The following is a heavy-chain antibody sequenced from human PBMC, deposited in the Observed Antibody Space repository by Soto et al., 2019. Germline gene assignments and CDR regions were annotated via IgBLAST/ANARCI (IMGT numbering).Heavy chain of an antibody. CDR2: VYYSGST. V-gene: IGHV4-59*01. CDR1: GGSISSYY. J-gene: IGHJ4*02. Sequence: SETLSLTCTVSGGSISSYYWSWLRQPPGKGLEWTGYVYYSGSTNSNPSLKSRVTMSVDTSNNQFSLKLSSLTAADTAVYYCARMGYCYGTSGYYFLFEFWCRGTLVAVSS. D-gene: IGHD3-22*01. CDR3: ARMGYCYGTSGYYFLFEF.